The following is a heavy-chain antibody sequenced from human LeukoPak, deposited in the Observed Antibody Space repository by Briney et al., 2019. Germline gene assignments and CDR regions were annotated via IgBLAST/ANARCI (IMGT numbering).Heavy chain of an antibody. J-gene: IGHJ4*02. V-gene: IGHV3-23*01. CDR1: GFIFGSYW. CDR2: IMIGGDGK. D-gene: IGHD2-2*01. CDR3: VRAAPRDCSPASCSLFDT. Sequence: PGGSLRLSCAGSGFIFGSYWMSWVRRAPRKGLEWVSTIMIGGDGKHYADSVKGRFTISRDRSESTLYLQMNGLRADDTAVYYCVRAAPRDCSPASCSLFDTWGQGTLVTVSS.